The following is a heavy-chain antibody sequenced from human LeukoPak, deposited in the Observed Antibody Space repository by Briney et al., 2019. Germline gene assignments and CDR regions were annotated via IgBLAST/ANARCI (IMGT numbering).Heavy chain of an antibody. Sequence: PGRSLRLSCEVSGFTFSSCAMHWVRQAPGKGLEWVALISYDGSNKYYADSVKGRFTVSRDNSKNTLYLQMNSLRAEDTAVYYCATPGGSGSYPYYYYYGMDVWGQGTTVTVSS. D-gene: IGHD3-10*01. CDR1: GFTFSSCA. J-gene: IGHJ6*02. CDR3: ATPGGSGSYPYYYYYGMDV. V-gene: IGHV3-30-3*01. CDR2: ISYDGSNK.